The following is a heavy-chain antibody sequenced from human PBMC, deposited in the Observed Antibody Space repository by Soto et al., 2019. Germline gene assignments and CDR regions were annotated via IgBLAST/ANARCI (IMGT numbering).Heavy chain of an antibody. D-gene: IGHD6-19*01. CDR2: ISYDGSNK. J-gene: IGHJ4*02. Sequence: GGSLGLSCAASGFTFSSYGMHWVRQAPGKGLEWVAVISYDGSNKYYADSVKGRFTISRDNSKNTLYLQMNSLRAEDTAVYYWAREYSGWYETDYWGQGTLVTVSS. CDR3: AREYSGWYETDY. CDR1: GFTFSSYG. V-gene: IGHV3-30*03.